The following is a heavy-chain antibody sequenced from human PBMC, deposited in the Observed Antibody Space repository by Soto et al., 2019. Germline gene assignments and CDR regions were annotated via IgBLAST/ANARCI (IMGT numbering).Heavy chain of an antibody. Sequence: PGGSLRLSCEASGFSFSNYWMHWVRQAPGKGLVWVSYINSDGENANYVDSVKGRFTISRDNAKNMLYLQMNSLRVEDTAVYYCAKDMGRSSYYDFWSGYPSYYYYGMDVWGQGTTVTVSS. D-gene: IGHD3-3*01. CDR2: INSDGENA. J-gene: IGHJ6*02. V-gene: IGHV3-74*01. CDR3: AKDMGRSSYYDFWSGYPSYYYYGMDV. CDR1: GFSFSNYW.